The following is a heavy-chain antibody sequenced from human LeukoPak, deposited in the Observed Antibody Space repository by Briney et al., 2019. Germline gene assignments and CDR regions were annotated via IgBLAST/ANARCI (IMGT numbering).Heavy chain of an antibody. CDR1: GGSFSGYY. CDR3: ARPVGVSVAVVWFDP. CDR2: INHSGST. Sequence: KPSETLSLTCAVYGGSFSGYYWSWIRQPPGKGLEWIGEINHSGSTNYNPSLKSRVTISVDTSKNQFSLKLSSVTAADTAVYYCARPVGVSVAVVWFDPWGQGTLVTVSS. J-gene: IGHJ5*02. D-gene: IGHD6-19*01. V-gene: IGHV4-34*01.